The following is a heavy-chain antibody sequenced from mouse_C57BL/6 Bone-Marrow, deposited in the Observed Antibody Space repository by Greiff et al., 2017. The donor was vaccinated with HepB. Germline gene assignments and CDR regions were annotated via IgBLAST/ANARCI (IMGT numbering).Heavy chain of an antibody. CDR2: ISSGSSTI. Sequence: EVKLVESGGGLVKPGGSLKLSCAASGFTFSDYGMHWVRQAPEKGLEWVAYISSGSSTIYYEDTVKGRFTITRDNAKNTLFLQMTSLRSEDTAMYYCGGAPYYAMDYWGQGTSVTVSS. CDR1: GFTFSDYG. CDR3: GGAPYYAMDY. V-gene: IGHV5-17*01. J-gene: IGHJ4*01.